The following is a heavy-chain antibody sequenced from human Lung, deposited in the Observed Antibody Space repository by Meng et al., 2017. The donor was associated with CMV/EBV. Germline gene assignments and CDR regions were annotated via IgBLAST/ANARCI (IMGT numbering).Heavy chain of an antibody. Sequence: ESXKISXTASGFIFSDYSMSWVRQAPGKGLEWVSSTSSSSIHIYYADSTKGRFTISRDNAKKSLYLQMNSLRAEDTAVYYCARGRGYCSSTNCYQNFDYWGQGTXVTVSS. CDR3: ARGRGYCSSTNCYQNFDY. J-gene: IGHJ4*02. V-gene: IGHV3-21*01. CDR2: TSSSSIHI. D-gene: IGHD2-2*01. CDR1: GFIFSDYS.